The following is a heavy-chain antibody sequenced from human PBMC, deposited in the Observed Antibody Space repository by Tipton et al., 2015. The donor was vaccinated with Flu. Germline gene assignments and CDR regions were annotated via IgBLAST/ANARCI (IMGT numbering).Heavy chain of an antibody. Sequence: GSLRLSCAVSGFTLTRYGMSWVRQAPGKGLEWVSGFSVSGGATFFADSVKGRFTISRDYYKNTLYLQMNSLRPDDTAVYYCAKVIPELVAGLDRWGQGTPVTVSS. D-gene: IGHD6-19*01. J-gene: IGHJ5*02. CDR1: GFTLTRYG. CDR3: AKVIPELVAGLDR. CDR2: FSVSGGAT. V-gene: IGHV3-23*01.